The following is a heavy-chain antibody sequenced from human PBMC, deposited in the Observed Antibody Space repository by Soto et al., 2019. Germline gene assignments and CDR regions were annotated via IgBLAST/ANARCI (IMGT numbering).Heavy chain of an antibody. J-gene: IGHJ4*02. V-gene: IGHV3-53*01. CDR3: HGYGY. CDR2: IYSAGST. D-gene: IGHD1-1*01. CDR1: GFTVSSANY. Sequence: EVQLVESGGGLIQPGGSLRLSCVVSGFTVSSANYMSWVRQAPGKGLEWVSVIYSAGSTYYADSVKGRFTISRDNSKNPLYLQRTSLNAQEPAVYCRHGYGYWGQRSLVTVSS.